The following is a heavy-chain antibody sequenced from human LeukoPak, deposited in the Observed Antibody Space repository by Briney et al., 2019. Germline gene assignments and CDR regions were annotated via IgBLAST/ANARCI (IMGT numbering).Heavy chain of an antibody. CDR3: ARRINARKVVVTATCYFDY. CDR1: GGSFSGYY. V-gene: IGHV4-34*01. CDR2: INHSGST. Sequence: SETLSLTCAVYGGSFSGYYWSWIRQPPGKGLEWIGEINHSGSTNYNPSLKSRVTISVDTSKNQFSLKLSSVTAADTAVYYCARRINARKVVVTATCYFDYWGQGTLVTVSS. D-gene: IGHD2-21*02. J-gene: IGHJ4*02.